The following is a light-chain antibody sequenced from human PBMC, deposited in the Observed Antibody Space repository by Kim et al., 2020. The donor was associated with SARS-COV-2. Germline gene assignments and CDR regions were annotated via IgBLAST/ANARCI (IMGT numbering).Light chain of an antibody. J-gene: IGLJ3*02. V-gene: IGLV3-25*03. Sequence: SYELTQPPSVSVYPGQTARITCSGDALPNQYAYWFQQKPGQAPVLVIYEDTERPSGIPERFSGSTSGTTVTLTISGVQAEDEADYYCQSSDSSDTFWVFG. CDR1: ALPNQY. CDR3: QSSDSSDTFWV. CDR2: EDT.